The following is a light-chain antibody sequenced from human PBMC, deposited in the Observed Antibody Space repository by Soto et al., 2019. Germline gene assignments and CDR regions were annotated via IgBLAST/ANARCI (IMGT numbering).Light chain of an antibody. J-gene: IGLJ1*01. V-gene: IGLV1-44*01. Sequence: QSVLTQPPSASGTPGQRVTISCSGSSSNIGSNTVNWYQQLPGTAPKLLIYNNNQRPSGGPDRFSGSTSGTSASLATSGLQAEHEDDYYCAAWDDSLNGLVFGTGTKLTVL. CDR2: NNN. CDR3: AAWDDSLNGLV. CDR1: SSNIGSNT.